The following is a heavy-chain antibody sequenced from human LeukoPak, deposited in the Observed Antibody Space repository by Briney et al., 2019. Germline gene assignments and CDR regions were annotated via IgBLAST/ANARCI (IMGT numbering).Heavy chain of an antibody. V-gene: IGHV6-1*01. J-gene: IGHJ4*02. CDR1: GDSVSSNSVT. CDR2: TYYRSTWYN. D-gene: IGHD2/OR15-2a*01. Sequence: SQTLSLTCAISGDSVSSNSVTWNWIRQSPSRGLEWLGRTYYRSTWYNDYAVSVRGRITVNPDTSKNQFSLHLNSVTAADTAVYYCARSTPFLRFDYWGQGTLVTVSS. CDR3: ARSTPFLRFDY.